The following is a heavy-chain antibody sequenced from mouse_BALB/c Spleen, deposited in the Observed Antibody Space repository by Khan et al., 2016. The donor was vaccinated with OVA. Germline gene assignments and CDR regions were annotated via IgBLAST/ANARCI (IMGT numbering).Heavy chain of an antibody. CDR1: GYSFTDYT. CDR2: INPYNGDT. Sequence: VRLQQSGPELVKPGASMKISCKASGYSFTDYTMHWVKQSHGKNLEWIGLINPYNGDTVYNQKFRGKATLTIDKSSSTAYMELLSLTSEDSAVYYCRLGDAMDYWGQGTSVTVSS. D-gene: IGHD2-13*01. CDR3: RLGDAMDY. J-gene: IGHJ4*01. V-gene: IGHV1-18*01.